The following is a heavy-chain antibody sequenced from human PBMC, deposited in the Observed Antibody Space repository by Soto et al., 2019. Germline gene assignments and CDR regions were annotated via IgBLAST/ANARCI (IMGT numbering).Heavy chain of an antibody. CDR2: ISSDGSRK. CDR3: ARGGTMALDY. J-gene: IGHJ4*02. V-gene: IGHV3-64*04. CDR1: GFTFSSYW. D-gene: IGHD3-10*01. Sequence: PGGSLRLSCAASGFTFSSYWMHWVRQGPGKGLEYVSRISSDGSRKYYADSVKGRFTISRDNSKNTLYLQMNSLRARDTAVYYCARGGTMALDYWGQGTLVTVSS.